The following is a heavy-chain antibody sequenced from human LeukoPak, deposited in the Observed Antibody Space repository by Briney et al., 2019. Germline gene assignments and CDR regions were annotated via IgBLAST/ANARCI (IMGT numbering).Heavy chain of an antibody. J-gene: IGHJ4*02. CDR2: INSDGSST. CDR3: AKEEDIVVVPAAIDY. D-gene: IGHD2-2*01. CDR1: GFTFSSYW. Sequence: GGSLRLSCAASGFTFSSYWMHWVRQAPGKGLVWVSRINSDGSSTSYADSVKGRFTISRDNAKNTLYLQMNSLRAEDTAVYYCAKEEDIVVVPAAIDYWGQGTLVTVSS. V-gene: IGHV3-74*01.